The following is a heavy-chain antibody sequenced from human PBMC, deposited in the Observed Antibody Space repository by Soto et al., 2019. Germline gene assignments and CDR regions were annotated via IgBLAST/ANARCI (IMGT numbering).Heavy chain of an antibody. CDR3: ARDPTDIVVVPAAMHDYYYGMDV. CDR2: IIPILGIA. Sequence: ASVKVSCKASGGTFSSYTISWLRQAPGQGLEWMGRIIPILGIANYAQKLQGRVTITADKSTSTAYMELSSLRSEDTAVYYCARDPTDIVVVPAAMHDYYYGMDVWGQGTTVTVSS. V-gene: IGHV1-69*04. CDR1: GGTFSSYT. J-gene: IGHJ6*02. D-gene: IGHD2-2*01.